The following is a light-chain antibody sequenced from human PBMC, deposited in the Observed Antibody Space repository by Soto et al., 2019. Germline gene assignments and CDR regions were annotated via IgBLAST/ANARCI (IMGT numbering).Light chain of an antibody. CDR1: SSGVGSSTF. J-gene: IGLJ2*01. Sequence: QSALTQPASGCGSPGQSITISCSGFSSGVGSSTFVSWYHQHPGKAPKLMIYEGSTRPSGVSNRFSGSKSGNTASLTISGLQAEDEADYYCCSYAGSSTSRVVLGGATKLTV. V-gene: IGLV2-23*01. CDR3: CSYAGSSTSRVV. CDR2: EGS.